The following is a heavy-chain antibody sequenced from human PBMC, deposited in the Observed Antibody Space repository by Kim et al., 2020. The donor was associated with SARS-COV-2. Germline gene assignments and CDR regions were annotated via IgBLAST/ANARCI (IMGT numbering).Heavy chain of an antibody. Sequence: KGRFTISRDNSKNSLSLQMNSLRTEDTALYYCAKGGIAAAGGYYYGMDVWGQGTTVTVSS. V-gene: IGHV3-43*01. D-gene: IGHD6-13*01. J-gene: IGHJ6*02. CDR3: AKGGIAAAGGYYYGMDV.